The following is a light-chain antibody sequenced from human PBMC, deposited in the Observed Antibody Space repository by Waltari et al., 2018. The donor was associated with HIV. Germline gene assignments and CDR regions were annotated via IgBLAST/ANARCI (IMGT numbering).Light chain of an antibody. CDR1: RSNRGRNT. CDR3: AAWDDSLNGWV. CDR2: VNN. Sequence: QSVLPQPPSASGTPGPRVSISCSGGRSNRGRNTVDWYQELPGTAPNLIIYVNNQRPSGVPDRFSAFKSGTSASLAISGLQSEDEATYYCAAWDDSLNGWVFGGGTKLTVL. J-gene: IGLJ3*02. V-gene: IGLV1-44*01.